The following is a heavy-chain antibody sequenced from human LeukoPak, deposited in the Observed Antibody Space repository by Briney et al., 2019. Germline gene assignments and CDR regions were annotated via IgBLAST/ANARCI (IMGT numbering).Heavy chain of an antibody. CDR3: AREVPYYGMDV. Sequence: PGGSLRLSCAASGFTFSSHEMNWVRQAPGKGLEWVSYISSSGSTIYYADSVKGRFTISRDNAKNSLYLQMNSLRAEDTAVYYCAREVPYYGMDVWGQGTTVTVSS. V-gene: IGHV3-48*03. CDR1: GFTFSSHE. CDR2: ISSSGSTI. J-gene: IGHJ6*02.